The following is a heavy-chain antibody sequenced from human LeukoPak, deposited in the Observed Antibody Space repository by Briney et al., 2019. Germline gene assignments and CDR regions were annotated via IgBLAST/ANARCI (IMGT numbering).Heavy chain of an antibody. D-gene: IGHD2-8*02. CDR1: GYTFTGYY. Sequence: GASVKVSCKASGYTFTGYYMHWVRQAPGQGLEWMGWINPNSGGTNYAQKFQGRVTMTRDTSISTAYMELSRLRPEDTAVYYCANRWGTQVLGNNIDIWGQGTLVTVSS. CDR2: INPNSGGT. J-gene: IGHJ3*02. V-gene: IGHV1-2*02. CDR3: ANRWGTQVLGNNIDI.